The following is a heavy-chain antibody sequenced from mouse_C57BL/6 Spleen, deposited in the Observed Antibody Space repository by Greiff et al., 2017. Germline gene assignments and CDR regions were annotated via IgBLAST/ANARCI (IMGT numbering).Heavy chain of an antibody. J-gene: IGHJ3*01. Sequence: QVQLQQPGAELVMPGASVKLSCKASGYTFTSYWMNWVKQRPGQGLEWSGEIDPSDSYTNYNQKFKGKSTLTVDKSSSTAYMQLSSLTSEDSAVYYCARYDYDLGAFSYWGQGTLVTVSA. V-gene: IGHV1-69*01. CDR3: ARYDYDLGAFSY. CDR1: GYTFTSYW. CDR2: IDPSDSYT. D-gene: IGHD2-4*01.